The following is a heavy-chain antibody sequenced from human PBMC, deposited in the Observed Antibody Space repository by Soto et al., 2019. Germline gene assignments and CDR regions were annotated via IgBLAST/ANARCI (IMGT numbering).Heavy chain of an antibody. V-gene: IGHV3-21*01. CDR3: ARVVVVPAATWDYYYYMDV. Sequence: GGSLRLSCAASGFTFSSYSMNWVRQAPGKGLEWVSSISSSSSYIYYADSVKGRFTISRDNAKNSLYLQMNSLRAEDTAVYYCARVVVVPAATWDYYYYMDVWGKGTTVTVS. CDR2: ISSSSSYI. D-gene: IGHD2-2*01. J-gene: IGHJ6*03. CDR1: GFTFSSYS.